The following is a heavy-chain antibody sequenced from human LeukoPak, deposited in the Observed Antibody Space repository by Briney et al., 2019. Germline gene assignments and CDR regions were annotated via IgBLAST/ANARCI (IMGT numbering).Heavy chain of an antibody. V-gene: IGHV1-2*02. CDR2: INPNSGGT. J-gene: IGHJ5*02. Sequence: ASVKVSCKASGYTFTGYYMHWVRQAPGQGLEWMGWINPNSGGTNYAQKFQGRVTMTRDTSISTAYMELSRLRSDDTAVYYCTRFVFPIDIVVVPAAPNWFDPWGQGTLVTVSS. D-gene: IGHD2-2*01. CDR1: GYTFTGYY. CDR3: TRFVFPIDIVVVPAAPNWFDP.